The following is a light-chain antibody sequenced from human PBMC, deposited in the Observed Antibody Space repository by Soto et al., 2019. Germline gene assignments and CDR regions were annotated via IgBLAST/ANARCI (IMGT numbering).Light chain of an antibody. J-gene: IGKJ3*01. V-gene: IGKV3D-15*01. Sequence: EIVMTQSPATLSVSPGERANLSCRASQSISSNLAWYQQKPGQATRFLIYGASTRATGIPARFSGSGSGTEFILTISSLQSEDSAIYFCKQYNSWPFTFGPGTKVDIK. CDR3: KQYNSWPFT. CDR1: QSISSN. CDR2: GAS.